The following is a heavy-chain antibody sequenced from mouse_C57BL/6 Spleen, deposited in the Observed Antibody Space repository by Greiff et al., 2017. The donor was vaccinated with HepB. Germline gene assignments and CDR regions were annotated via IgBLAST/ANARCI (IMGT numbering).Heavy chain of an antibody. D-gene: IGHD1-1*01. Sequence: VKLQESGAELVRPGTSVKVSCKASGYAFTNYLIEWVKQRPGQGLEWIGVINPGSGGTNYNEKFKGKATLTADKSSSTAYMQLSSLTSEDSAVYFCATTVVAPYAMDYWGQGTSVTVSS. CDR3: ATTVVAPYAMDY. J-gene: IGHJ4*01. V-gene: IGHV1-54*01. CDR1: GYAFTNYL. CDR2: INPGSGGT.